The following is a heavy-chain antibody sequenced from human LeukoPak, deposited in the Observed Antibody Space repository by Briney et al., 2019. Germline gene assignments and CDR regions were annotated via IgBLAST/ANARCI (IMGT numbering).Heavy chain of an antibody. CDR2: TYYRSKWYN. V-gene: IGHV6-1*01. D-gene: IGHD3-22*01. Sequence: SQTLSLTCAISGDSVSSNSVTWNWIWQSPSRGLEWLGRTYYRSKWYNDYAVSVKSRITINPDTSKNQFSLQLNSVTPEDTAVYYCAREIVAYYYYGMDVWGQGTTVTVSS. CDR1: GDSVSSNSVT. J-gene: IGHJ6*02. CDR3: AREIVAYYYYGMDV.